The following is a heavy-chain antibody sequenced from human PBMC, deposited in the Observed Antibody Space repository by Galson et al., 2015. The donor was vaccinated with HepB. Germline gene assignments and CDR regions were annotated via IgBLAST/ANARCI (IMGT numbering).Heavy chain of an antibody. D-gene: IGHD3-22*01. CDR3: ATPLGSSGYYYAFDI. Sequence: SVKVSCKASGYTFTSYAMHWVRQAPGQRLEWMGWINAGNGNTKYSQKFQGRVTITRDTSASTAYMELSSLRSEDTAVYYCATPLGSSGYYYAFDIWGQGTMVTVSS. CDR1: GYTFTSYA. V-gene: IGHV1-3*01. CDR2: INAGNGNT. J-gene: IGHJ3*02.